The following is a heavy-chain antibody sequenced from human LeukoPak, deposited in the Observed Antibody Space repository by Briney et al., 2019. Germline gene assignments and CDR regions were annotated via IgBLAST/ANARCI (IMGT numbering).Heavy chain of an antibody. D-gene: IGHD3-22*01. J-gene: IGHJ5*02. Sequence: ASMKVSCKPSGYTFTAYYIHWVRQAPGQGLEWMGWIKPNSGGTDYAQKFQGRVTMTRDTSISTVYMELSRLTYDDTAVYYCARGVGVDSLRRLDPWGQGTLVTVSS. CDR1: GYTFTAYY. CDR3: ARGVGVDSLRRLDP. CDR2: IKPNSGGT. V-gene: IGHV1-2*02.